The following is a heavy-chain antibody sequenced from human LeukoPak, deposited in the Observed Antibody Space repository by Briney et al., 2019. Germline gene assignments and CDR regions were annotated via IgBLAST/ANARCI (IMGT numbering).Heavy chain of an antibody. J-gene: IGHJ3*02. Sequence: ASVKVSCKASGYTFTSYAMHWVRQAPGQRLEWMGWINAVNGNTKYSQKFQGRVTITRDTSASTAYMELSSLRSEDTAVYYCARDPRYSSGWYAFDIWGQGTMVTVSS. CDR3: ARDPRYSSGWYAFDI. CDR1: GYTFTSYA. D-gene: IGHD6-19*01. CDR2: INAVNGNT. V-gene: IGHV1-3*01.